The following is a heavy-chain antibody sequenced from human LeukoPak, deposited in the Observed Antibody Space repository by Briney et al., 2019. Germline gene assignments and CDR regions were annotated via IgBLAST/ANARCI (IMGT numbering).Heavy chain of an antibody. V-gene: IGHV3-64*01. CDR3: ARDPLGSIFGVVIHYYMDV. J-gene: IGHJ6*03. CDR2: ISSNGGST. D-gene: IGHD3-3*01. CDR1: GFTFSSYA. Sequence: GGSLRLSCAASGFTFSSYAMHWVRQAPGKGLEYVSAISSNGGSTYYASSVKGRFTISRDNSKNTLYLQMGSLRAEDMAVYYCARDPLGSIFGVVIHYYMDVWGKGTTVTVSS.